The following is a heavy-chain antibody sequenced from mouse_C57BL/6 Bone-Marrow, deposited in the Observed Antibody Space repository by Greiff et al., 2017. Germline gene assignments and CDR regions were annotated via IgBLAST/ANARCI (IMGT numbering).Heavy chain of an antibody. V-gene: IGHV1-61*01. CDR2: IYPSDSET. D-gene: IGHD1-1*01. Sequence: QVQLQQPGAELVRPGSSVKLSCKASGYTFTSYWIDWVKQRPGQGLEWIGNIYPSDSETHYNQKFKDKATLTVDKSSSTAYMQLSSLSSDDSAVYYCAVITTGLDYWGRGTTLTVS. CDR3: AVITTGLDY. J-gene: IGHJ2*01. CDR1: GYTFTSYW.